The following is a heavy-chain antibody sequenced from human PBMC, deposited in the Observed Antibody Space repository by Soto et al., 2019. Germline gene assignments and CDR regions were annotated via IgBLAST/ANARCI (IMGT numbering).Heavy chain of an antibody. D-gene: IGHD3-9*01. V-gene: IGHV4-39*02. CDR2: VHYSGST. J-gene: IGHJ4*02. CDR1: GGSISGSSYY. Sequence: PSETLSLTCTVSGGSISGSSYYWGWIRQPPGKGLECIGSVHYSGSTDYNPSLKSRVTISVDTSKNHFSLKVTSVTAEDTAVYYCARDRSGYSRVPFVDYWGQGTLVTVSS. CDR3: ARDRSGYSRVPFVDY.